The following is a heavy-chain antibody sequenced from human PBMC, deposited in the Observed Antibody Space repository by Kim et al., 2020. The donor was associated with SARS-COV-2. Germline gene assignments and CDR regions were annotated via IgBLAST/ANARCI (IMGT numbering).Heavy chain of an antibody. CDR1: EFTFSTYV. D-gene: IGHD4-4*01. V-gene: IGHV3-23*01. CDR3: AKDRDPPNSRDDYKGRAFDY. J-gene: IGHJ4*02. CDR2: ITHTGDNT. Sequence: GGSLRLSCAASEFTFSTYVMTWVRQAPGKGLEWVSSITHTGDNTYYADSVKGRFTISRDNSKNTLYLQMDNLRAEDTAIYFCAKDRDPPNSRDDYKGRAFDYGGQGILVTVSS.